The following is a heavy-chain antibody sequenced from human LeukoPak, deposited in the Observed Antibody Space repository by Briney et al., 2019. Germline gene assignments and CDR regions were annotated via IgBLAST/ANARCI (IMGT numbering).Heavy chain of an antibody. CDR2: ISGSGGST. CDR3: AKSQDGGRLFHFDY. J-gene: IGHJ4*02. D-gene: IGHD1-26*01. Sequence: TGGSLRLSCAASGFTFSSYAMTWVRQAPGKGLERVSVISGSGGSTYSADSVKGRFTISRDNSKNTLYLQMNSLRAEDTAVYFCAKSQDGGRLFHFDYWGQGTLVTVSS. CDR1: GFTFSSYA. V-gene: IGHV3-23*01.